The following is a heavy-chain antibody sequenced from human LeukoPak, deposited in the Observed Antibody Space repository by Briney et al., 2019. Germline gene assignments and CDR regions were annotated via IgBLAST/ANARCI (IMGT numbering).Heavy chain of an antibody. Sequence: SGTLSLTCSVSGDSIRGSSYYWGWIRQPPGKGLEWIGSIYYSGSSYYNPSLKSRVTISVDTSKNQFSLKLSSVTAAATAVYYCARSSGMVIHNWFDPWGQGTLVTVSS. CDR1: GDSIRGSSYY. CDR2: IYYSGSS. V-gene: IGHV4-39*01. D-gene: IGHD3-3*01. J-gene: IGHJ5*02. CDR3: ARSSGMVIHNWFDP.